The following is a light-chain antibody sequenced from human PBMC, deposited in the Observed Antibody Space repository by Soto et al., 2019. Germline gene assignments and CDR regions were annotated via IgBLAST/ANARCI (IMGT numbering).Light chain of an antibody. CDR2: AAS. CDR1: QGISNF. V-gene: IGKV1-27*01. CDR3: KEYSSVIT. J-gene: IGKJ5*01. Sequence: DIPMTQSPSSLSASVGDRVTITCRASQGISNFVAWYQQKPGKVPKLLISAASTLQSGVPPRFSGSGSGTDFTLTITSLQPEDVATYYWKEYSSVITFGQGTRLEIK.